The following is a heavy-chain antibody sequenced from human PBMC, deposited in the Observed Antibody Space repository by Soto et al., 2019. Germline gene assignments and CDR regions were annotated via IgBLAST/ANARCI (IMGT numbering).Heavy chain of an antibody. CDR2: IYYSGST. J-gene: IGHJ6*02. CDR1: YGSISSGGYY. Sequence: PSETLSLTCTFSYGSISSGGYYLSFIRQHPLKVLEWIGYIYYSGSTYYNPSLRSRVTISVDTSKNQFSLKLSSVTAADTAVYYCARDLSGMDVWGQGTTVTVSS. V-gene: IGHV4-31*03. CDR3: ARDLSGMDV.